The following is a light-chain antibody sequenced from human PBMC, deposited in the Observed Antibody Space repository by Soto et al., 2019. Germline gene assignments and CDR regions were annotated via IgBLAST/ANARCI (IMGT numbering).Light chain of an antibody. J-gene: IGKJ1*01. CDR3: QQSHSLPWT. V-gene: IGKV1-39*01. CDR2: AAS. CDR1: QSVSSY. Sequence: DIQMTQSPSSLSASVGDRVTITCRASQSVSSYLNWYQQKPGKAPKLLIYAASSLQSGVPPRFSGSVSGTDSTLTISSLQPEDFATYYCQQSHSLPWTCGQGTKVEIK.